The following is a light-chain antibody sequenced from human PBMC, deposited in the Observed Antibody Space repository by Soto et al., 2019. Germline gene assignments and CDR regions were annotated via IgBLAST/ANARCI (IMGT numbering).Light chain of an antibody. V-gene: IGKV1-5*03. J-gene: IGKJ4*01. Sequence: DIQMTQSPSTLSASVGDSVTVTCRASQSVSTWLAWYQQKPGKAPKLLIYLASSLESGVPSRFSGSGSGTEFTLTISSMQPDDFATYYCQQYSSLATFGGGTKVDIK. CDR3: QQYSSLAT. CDR2: LAS. CDR1: QSVSTW.